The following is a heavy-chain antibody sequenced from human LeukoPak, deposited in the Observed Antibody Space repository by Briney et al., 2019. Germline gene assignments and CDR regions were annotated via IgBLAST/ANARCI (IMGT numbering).Heavy chain of an antibody. V-gene: IGHV3-30*02. J-gene: IGHJ4*02. Sequence: PGGSLRLSCAASGFTFSSYGMHWVRQAPGKGLEWVAFIRYDGSNKYYADSVKGRFTISRDNSKNTLYLQMNSLRAEDTAVYYCAKDLTWLNDFWSGYYVYWGQGTLVTVSS. CDR2: IRYDGSNK. D-gene: IGHD3-3*01. CDR1: GFTFSSYG. CDR3: AKDLTWLNDFWSGYYVY.